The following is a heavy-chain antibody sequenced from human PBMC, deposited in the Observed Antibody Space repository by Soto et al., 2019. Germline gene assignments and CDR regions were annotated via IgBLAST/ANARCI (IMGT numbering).Heavy chain of an antibody. Sequence: PSETLSLTCTVSGGSISSYYWSWIRQPPGKGLEWIGYIYYSGSTNYNPSLKSRVTISVDTSKNQFSLKLSSVTAADTAVYYCAGLDFWSGYYGYWGQGTLVTVSS. CDR3: AGLDFWSGYYGY. J-gene: IGHJ4*02. D-gene: IGHD3-3*01. V-gene: IGHV4-59*01. CDR2: IYYSGST. CDR1: GGSISSYY.